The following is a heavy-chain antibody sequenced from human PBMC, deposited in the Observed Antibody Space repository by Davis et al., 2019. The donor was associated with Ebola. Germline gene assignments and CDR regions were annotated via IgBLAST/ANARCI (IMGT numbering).Heavy chain of an antibody. CDR2: IWYDGSNK. D-gene: IGHD5/OR15-5a*01. CDR1: GFTFSSYE. J-gene: IGHJ6*02. V-gene: IGHV3-33*08. Sequence: GESLKISCAASGFTFSSYEMNWVRQAPGKGLEWVAVIWYDGSNKYYADSVKGRFTISRDNSKNTLYLQMNSLRAEDTAVYYCARDLRAIGMDVWGQGTTVTVSS. CDR3: ARDLRAIGMDV.